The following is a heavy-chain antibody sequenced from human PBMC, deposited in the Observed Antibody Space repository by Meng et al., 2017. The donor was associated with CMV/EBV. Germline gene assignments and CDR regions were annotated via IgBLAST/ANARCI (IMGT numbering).Heavy chain of an antibody. Sequence: SGPTLVNPTETLTLTCTVSGFSLRNARMGVSWIRQPPGNSLKWLAPIFSNDEKSYSTSLKGRLTISKDTSKSQVGLTMTNMDPSDTATYYCASGQLLQIGEYWGQGTLVTVSS. CDR2: IFSNDEK. CDR1: GFSLRNARMG. V-gene: IGHV2-26*01. J-gene: IGHJ4*02. D-gene: IGHD2-2*01. CDR3: ASGQLLQIGEY.